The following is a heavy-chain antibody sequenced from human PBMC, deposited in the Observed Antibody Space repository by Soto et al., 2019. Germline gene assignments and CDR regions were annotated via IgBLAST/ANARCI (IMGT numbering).Heavy chain of an antibody. CDR3: ARELLVHNWFDP. CDR2: IYYSGST. CDR1: GGSISSYY. Sequence: PSETLSLTCTVSGGSISSYYWSWIRQPPGKGLEWIGYIYYSGSTNYNPSLKSRVTISVDTSKNQFSLKLSSVTAADTAVYYCARELLVHNWFDPWSQGTLVTVSS. J-gene: IGHJ5*02. V-gene: IGHV4-59*01.